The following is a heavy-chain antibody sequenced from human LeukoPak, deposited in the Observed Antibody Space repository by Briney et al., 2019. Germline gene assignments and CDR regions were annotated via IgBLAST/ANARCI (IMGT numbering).Heavy chain of an antibody. D-gene: IGHD3-3*01. Sequence: HTGGSLRLSCAASGFTFEDYAMHWVRQAPGKGLEWVAVISYDGSNKYYADSVKGRFTISRDNSRNTLYLQMNSLRAEDTAVYYCAKDHSYYDFWSGYQYQTNYYYYGMDVWGQGTTVTVSS. CDR1: GFTFEDYA. CDR3: AKDHSYYDFWSGYQYQTNYYYYGMDV. V-gene: IGHV3-30*18. CDR2: ISYDGSNK. J-gene: IGHJ6*02.